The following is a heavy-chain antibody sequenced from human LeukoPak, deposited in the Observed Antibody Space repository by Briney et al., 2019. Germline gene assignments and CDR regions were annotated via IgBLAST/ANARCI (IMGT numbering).Heavy chain of an antibody. CDR3: ARTYCSGGSCHFDY. CDR1: GGSISSYY. D-gene: IGHD2-15*01. V-gene: IGHV4-59*08. J-gene: IGHJ4*02. Sequence: SETLSLTCTVSGGSISSYYWSWIRQPPGKGLEWIGYIFYSGTTDSNPSLKSRVTISVDTSKNQFSLKLSSVTAADTAVYYCARTYCSGGSCHFDYWGQGTLVTVSS. CDR2: IFYSGTT.